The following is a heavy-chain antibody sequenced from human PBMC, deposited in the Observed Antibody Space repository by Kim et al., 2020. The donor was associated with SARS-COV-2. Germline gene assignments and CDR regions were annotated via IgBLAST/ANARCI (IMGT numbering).Heavy chain of an antibody. D-gene: IGHD1-1*01. V-gene: IGHV3-48*02. CDR2: IGTRGRTI. CDR3: ARNYNHGFDF. Sequence: GGSLRLSCAASGFTFSTYDMNWVRQAPGKGLEWVSYIGTRGRTIYYADSVKGRFTISRDNAKNSLYLQMNSLRDDDTALYYCARNYNHGFDFWGQGTLVT. CDR1: GFTFSTYD. J-gene: IGHJ4*02.